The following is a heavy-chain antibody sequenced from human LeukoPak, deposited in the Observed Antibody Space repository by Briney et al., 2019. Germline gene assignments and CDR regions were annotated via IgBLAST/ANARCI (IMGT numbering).Heavy chain of an antibody. V-gene: IGHV1-18*01. CDR2: ISAYNGNT. CDR1: GYTFTSYG. D-gene: IGHD3-22*01. CDR3: ARGYYDSSGYYYVNY. J-gene: IGHJ4*02. Sequence: ASVKVSCKASGYTFTSYGISWVRQAPGQGLEWMGWISAYNGNTNYAQKFQGRVTMTRDTSISTAYMELSRLRSDDTAVYYCARGYYDSSGYYYVNYWGQGTLVTVSS.